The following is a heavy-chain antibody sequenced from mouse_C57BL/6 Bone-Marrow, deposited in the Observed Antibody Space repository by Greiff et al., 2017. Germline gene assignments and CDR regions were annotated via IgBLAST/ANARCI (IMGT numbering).Heavy chain of an antibody. CDR2: ILPGSGST. J-gene: IGHJ2*01. Sequence: QVQLQQSGAELMKPGASVKLSCKATGYTFTGYWIEWVKQRPGHGLEWIGEILPGSGSTNYNEKFKGKATFTADTSSNTAYMQLSSLTTKDSAIYYCARDDGYLYYCDYWGQGTTLTVSS. D-gene: IGHD2-3*01. V-gene: IGHV1-9*01. CDR1: GYTFTGYW. CDR3: ARDDGYLYYCDY.